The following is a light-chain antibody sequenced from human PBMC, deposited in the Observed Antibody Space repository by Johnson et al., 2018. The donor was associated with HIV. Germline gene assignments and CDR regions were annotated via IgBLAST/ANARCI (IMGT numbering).Light chain of an antibody. CDR3: GTWDSSLSAGV. CDR1: SSNIGNNY. CDR2: ENN. V-gene: IGLV1-51*02. Sequence: QSVLTQPPSVSAAPGQKVTISCSGSSSNIGNNYVSWFQHLPGTAPKLLIYENNKRPSGIPDRFSASKSGTSANLGITGLQTGDEADYYCGTWDSSLSAGVFGTGTKVTVL. J-gene: IGLJ1*01.